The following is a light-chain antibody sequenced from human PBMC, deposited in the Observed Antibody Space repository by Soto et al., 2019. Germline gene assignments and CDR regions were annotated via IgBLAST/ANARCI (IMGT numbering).Light chain of an antibody. J-gene: IGKJ1*01. Sequence: DIVMTQSPDSVAVSLGERATINCKSSQSFLYSSNNKNYLAWYQQKPGKAPKLLIYKASTLKSGVPSRFSGSGSGTEFTLTISSLQPEDFATYYCQQSYSTQRTSGQRTKVDIK. V-gene: IGKV4-1*01. CDR3: QQSYSTQRT. CDR2: KAS. CDR1: QSFLYSSNNKNY.